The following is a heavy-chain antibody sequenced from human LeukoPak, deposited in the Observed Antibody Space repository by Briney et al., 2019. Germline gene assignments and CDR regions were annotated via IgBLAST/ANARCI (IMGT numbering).Heavy chain of an antibody. CDR1: GYSISSGYY. J-gene: IGHJ4*02. CDR2: IYHSGST. Sequence: SETLSLTCTVSGYSISSGYYWGWIRQPPGKGLEWIGSIYHSGSTYYNPSLKSRVTISVDTSKNQFSLKLSSVTAADTAVYYCARDGRPTFDYWGQGTLVTVSS. D-gene: IGHD1-1*01. V-gene: IGHV4-38-2*02. CDR3: ARDGRPTFDY.